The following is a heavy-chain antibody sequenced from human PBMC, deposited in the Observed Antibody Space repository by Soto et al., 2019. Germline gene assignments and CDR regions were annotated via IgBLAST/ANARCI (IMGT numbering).Heavy chain of an antibody. CDR2: IYHSGST. V-gene: IGHV4-4*02. D-gene: IGHD6-19*01. Sequence: SETLSLTCTVSGGSISSSNWWTWVRQPPGKGLEWIGQIYHSGSTDYNPSLKSRVTISVDKSKNQFSVRLSSVTAADTAVYYCARGLRGQWLAAHFDYWGQGILVTVSS. CDR3: ARGLRGQWLAAHFDY. CDR1: GGSISSSNW. J-gene: IGHJ4*02.